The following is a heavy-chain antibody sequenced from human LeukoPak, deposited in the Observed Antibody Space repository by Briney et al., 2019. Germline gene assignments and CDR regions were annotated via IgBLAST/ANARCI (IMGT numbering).Heavy chain of an antibody. V-gene: IGHV4-38-2*02. CDR1: GYSISSGYY. CDR3: ATRLDLGGYYYPFDY. J-gene: IGHJ4*02. CDR2: IYHSGST. Sequence: SETLSLTCTVSGYSISSGYYWGWIRPPPGKGLEWIGSIYHSGSTYYNPSLKSRVTISVDTSKNQFSLKLSSVTAADTAVYYCATRLDLGGYYYPFDYWGQGTLVTVSS. D-gene: IGHD3-22*01.